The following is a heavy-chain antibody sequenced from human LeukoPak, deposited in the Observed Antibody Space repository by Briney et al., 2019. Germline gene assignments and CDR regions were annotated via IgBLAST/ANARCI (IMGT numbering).Heavy chain of an antibody. V-gene: IGHV3-30*02. D-gene: IGHD2-2*01. Sequence: GGSLRLSCAASGFTFSSYGMHWVRQAPGKGLEWVAFIRYDGGNKYYAGSVKGRFTISRDNSKNTLYLQMNSLRAEDTAVYYCAKDGGSRIYYYYYGMDVWGQGTTVAVSS. CDR3: AKDGGSRIYYYYYGMDV. CDR2: IRYDGGNK. CDR1: GFTFSSYG. J-gene: IGHJ6*02.